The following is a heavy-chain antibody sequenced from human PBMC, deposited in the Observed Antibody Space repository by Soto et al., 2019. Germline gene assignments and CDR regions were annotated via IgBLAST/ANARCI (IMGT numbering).Heavy chain of an antibody. V-gene: IGHV3-23*01. D-gene: IGHD2-2*01. CDR2: ISGSGGST. CDR1: GFTFSSYA. Sequence: EVQLLESGGGLVQPGGSLRLSCAASGFTFSSYAMSWVRQAPGQGLEWVSAISGSGGSTYYADSVKGRFTISRDNSKNKLYLQMNGLSADDTAVYYCAKDLSIGYCSSPSCSPPYYYYYGMDVWGQGTTVNVSS. J-gene: IGHJ6*02. CDR3: AKDLSIGYCSSPSCSPPYYYYYGMDV.